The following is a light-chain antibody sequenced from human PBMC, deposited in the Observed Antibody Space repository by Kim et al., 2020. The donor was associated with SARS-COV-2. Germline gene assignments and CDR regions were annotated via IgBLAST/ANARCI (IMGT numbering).Light chain of an antibody. CDR2: DAS. V-gene: IGKV1-33*01. CDR1: QDIDKY. Sequence: ASVGDRVTITCHASQDIDKYLNWYQHKPGKAPKLLLFDASTLEIGVPSRFSGSGSGTHFTFTISGLQPEDFATYYCQQYTDLPLSFGGGTKVDIK. CDR3: QQYTDLPLS. J-gene: IGKJ4*01.